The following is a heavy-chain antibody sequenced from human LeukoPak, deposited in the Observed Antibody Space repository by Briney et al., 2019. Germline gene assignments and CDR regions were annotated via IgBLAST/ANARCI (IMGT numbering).Heavy chain of an antibody. CDR2: INSGSDTV. Sequence: GGSPRLSCVASGFPFNSYVVNWVRQVPGKGLEWVSYINSGSDTVYYADSVRGRFTISRDNAKNSLSLQMNSLRAEDTAVYFCARAYDPSGSHYYYFMDVWGKGTTVTVSS. V-gene: IGHV3-48*01. CDR1: GFPFNSYV. CDR3: ARAYDPSGSHYYYFMDV. D-gene: IGHD3-22*01. J-gene: IGHJ6*03.